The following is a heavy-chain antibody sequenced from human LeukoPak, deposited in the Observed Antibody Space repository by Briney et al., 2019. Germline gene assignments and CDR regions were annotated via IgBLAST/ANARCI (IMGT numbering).Heavy chain of an antibody. CDR1: GFTFSSYW. J-gene: IGHJ6*02. Sequence: GSLRLSCAASGFTFSSYWMHWVRQAPGKGLVWVSRINMDGSSITYADSVKGRFTISRDNAKNTLYLQMNNLRAEDTAVYHCTRGNYYAMDVWGQGTTVTVSS. V-gene: IGHV3-74*01. CDR2: INMDGSSI. CDR3: TRGNYYAMDV.